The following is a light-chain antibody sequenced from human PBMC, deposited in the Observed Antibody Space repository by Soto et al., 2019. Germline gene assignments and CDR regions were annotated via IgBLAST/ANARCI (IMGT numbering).Light chain of an antibody. CDR1: SSNIGAGYD. Sequence: QPVLTQPPSVSGAPGQTVTISCTGSSSNIGAGYDVHWYQQLPGTAPKLLIYGNSNRPSGVPDRFSGSKSGTSASLAITGLQAEDEADYYCQSYDSSLSGSVFGGGTKVTVL. CDR3: QSYDSSLSGSV. V-gene: IGLV1-40*01. CDR2: GNS. J-gene: IGLJ2*01.